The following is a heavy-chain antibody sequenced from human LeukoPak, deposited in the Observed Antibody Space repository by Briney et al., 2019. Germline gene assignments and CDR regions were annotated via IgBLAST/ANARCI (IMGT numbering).Heavy chain of an antibody. V-gene: IGHV3-48*03. CDR3: ARAVSSGSYYYFDY. D-gene: IGHD1-26*01. CDR1: GFTFSSYE. Sequence: SGGSLRLSCAASGFTFSSYEMNWVRQAPGKGLEWVSYISSSGSTIYYADSVKGRFTISRDNAKNSLYLQMNSLRAEDTAVYYCARAVSSGSYYYFDYWGQGTLVTVPS. CDR2: ISSSGSTI. J-gene: IGHJ4*02.